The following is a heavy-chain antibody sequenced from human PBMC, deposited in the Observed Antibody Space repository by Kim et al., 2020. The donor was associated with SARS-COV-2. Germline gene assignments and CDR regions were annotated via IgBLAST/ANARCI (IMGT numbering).Heavy chain of an antibody. CDR2: ISAYNGNT. CDR1: GYTFTSYG. V-gene: IGHV1-18*01. CDR3: ARGGSRVTMIVVVMADAFEI. Sequence: ASVKVSCKASGYTFTSYGISWVRQAPGQGLEWMGWISAYNGNTNYAQKLQGRVTMTTDTSTSTAYMELRSLRSDDTAVYYCARGGSRVTMIVVVMADAFEIWGQGTMVTVSS. D-gene: IGHD3-22*01. J-gene: IGHJ3*02.